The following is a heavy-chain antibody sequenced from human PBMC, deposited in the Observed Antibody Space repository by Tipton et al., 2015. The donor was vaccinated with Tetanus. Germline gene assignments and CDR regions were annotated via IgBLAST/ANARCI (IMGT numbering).Heavy chain of an antibody. V-gene: IGHV4-30-4*01. J-gene: IGHJ6*02. CDR3: ARSGYYSRAYYHYRMDV. D-gene: IGHD3-9*01. CDR2: IYQTGTT. Sequence: TLSLTCTVSGASFSSGDYYWSWIRKPPGKDLEWIGYIYQTGTTYYNPSLKGRVTISADTSKNQFSLNLSSVTAADTAVYYCARSGYYSRAYYHYRMDVWGQGTTVSVSS. CDR1: GASFSSGDYY.